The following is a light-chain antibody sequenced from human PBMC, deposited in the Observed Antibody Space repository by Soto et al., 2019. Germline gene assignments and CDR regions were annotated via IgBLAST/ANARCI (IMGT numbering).Light chain of an antibody. J-gene: IGLJ1*01. CDR1: KLGDKY. CDR2: QDN. Sequence: SYELTQPPSVSVSPGQTASITCSGDKLGDKYACWYQQKPGQSPVLVIYQDNKRPSGIPERFSGSNSGNTATLTISGTQAMDEGDYYCQAWDSSTSYVFGPGTKLTVL. CDR3: QAWDSSTSYV. V-gene: IGLV3-1*01.